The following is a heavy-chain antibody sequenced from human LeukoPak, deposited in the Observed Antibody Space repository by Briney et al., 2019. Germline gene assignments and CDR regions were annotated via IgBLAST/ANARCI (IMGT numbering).Heavy chain of an antibody. V-gene: IGHV3-23*01. J-gene: IGHJ3*02. CDR1: GFTFSSYA. CDR2: ISGGGSGT. CDR3: AKAVGSSGYFSRDAFDI. D-gene: IGHD3-22*01. Sequence: PGGSLRLSCAASGFTFSSYAMSWVRHAPGKGLEWVAVISGGGSGTYYADSVRGRFTISRDNSKNTVYLQVNSLRAEDTAIYYCAKAVGSSGYFSRDAFDIWGQGTMVTLSS.